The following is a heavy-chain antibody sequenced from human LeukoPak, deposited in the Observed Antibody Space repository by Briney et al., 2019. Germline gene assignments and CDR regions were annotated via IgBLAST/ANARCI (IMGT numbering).Heavy chain of an antibody. CDR3: AKDISSEGYYYGMDV. CDR2: ISSSSSYI. J-gene: IGHJ6*02. D-gene: IGHD3-16*02. Sequence: GGSLRLSCAASGFTFSSYSMNWVRQAPGKGLEWVSSISSSSSYIYYADSVKGRFTISRDNAKNSLYLQMNSLRAEDTALYYCAKDISSEGYYYGMDVWGQGTTVTVSS. V-gene: IGHV3-21*04. CDR1: GFTFSSYS.